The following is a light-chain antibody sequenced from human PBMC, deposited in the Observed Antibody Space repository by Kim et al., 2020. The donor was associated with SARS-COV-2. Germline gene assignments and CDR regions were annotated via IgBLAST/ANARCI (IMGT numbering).Light chain of an antibody. CDR3: QQYNKWPGT. Sequence: MSPGERTSLSCRASQSVTSKLAWYQQKPGQAPRLLMFGASTRATGVPASFSGSGSGTDFTLTISSLQSEDFAVYYCQQYNKWPGTFGQGTKVDIK. V-gene: IGKV3-15*01. J-gene: IGKJ1*01. CDR2: GAS. CDR1: QSVTSK.